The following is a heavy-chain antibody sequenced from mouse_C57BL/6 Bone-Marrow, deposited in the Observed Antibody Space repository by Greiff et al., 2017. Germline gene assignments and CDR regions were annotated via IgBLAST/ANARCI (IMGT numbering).Heavy chain of an antibody. J-gene: IGHJ4*01. D-gene: IGHD1-1*01. CDR3: ARFYSGSSSYYAMDY. V-gene: IGHV1-58*01. Sequence: VQLQQSGAELVRPGSSVKMSCKTSGYKFTSYGINWVKQRPGQGLEWIGYIYSGNGYTEYNEKFKGKATLTSDTSSSTAYMQLSSLTSEDSAIYFCARFYSGSSSYYAMDYWGQGTSVTVSS. CDR1: GYKFTSYG. CDR2: IYSGNGYT.